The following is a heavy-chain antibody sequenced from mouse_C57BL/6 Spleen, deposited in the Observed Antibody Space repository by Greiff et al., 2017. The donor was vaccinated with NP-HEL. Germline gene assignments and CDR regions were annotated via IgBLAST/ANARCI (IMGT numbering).Heavy chain of an antibody. CDR1: GYAFSSSW. CDR2: IYPGDGDT. CDR3: VLTAQASYFDY. Sequence: QVQLQQSGPELVKPGASVKISCKASGYAFSSSWMNWVKQRPGKGLEWIGRIYPGDGDTNYNGKFKGKATLTADKSSSTAYMQLSSLTSEDSAVCYCVLTAQASYFDYWGQGTTLTVSS. D-gene: IGHD3-2*02. J-gene: IGHJ2*01. V-gene: IGHV1-82*01.